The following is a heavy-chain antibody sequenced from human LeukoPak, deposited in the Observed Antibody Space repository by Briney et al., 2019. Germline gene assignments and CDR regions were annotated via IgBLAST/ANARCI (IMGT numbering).Heavy chain of an antibody. CDR1: GYTFTGYY. V-gene: IGHV1-2*02. CDR3: ASFRPVLRYFDWHDAFDI. CDR2: INPNSGGT. D-gene: IGHD3-9*01. Sequence: GASVKVSCKASGYTFTGYYMHWVRQAPGQGLEWMGWINPNSGGTNYAQKFQGRVTMTRDTSISTAYTELSRLRSDDTAVYYCASFRPVLRYFDWHDAFDIWGQGTMVTVSS. J-gene: IGHJ3*02.